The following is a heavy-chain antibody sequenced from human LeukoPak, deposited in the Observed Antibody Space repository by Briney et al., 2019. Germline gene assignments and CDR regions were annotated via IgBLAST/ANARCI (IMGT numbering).Heavy chain of an antibody. V-gene: IGHV3-23*01. CDR3: AKGPPIPTHWYFDL. Sequence: PGGSLGLSCAASGXTFSSYDMSWVRQVPGKGLEWVSGISDSGGTTYYADSVKGRFTISRDNSKNTLYLQMNSLRAEDTAVYYCAKGPPIPTHWYFDLWGRGTLVTVSS. J-gene: IGHJ2*01. CDR2: ISDSGGTT. CDR1: GXTFSSYD.